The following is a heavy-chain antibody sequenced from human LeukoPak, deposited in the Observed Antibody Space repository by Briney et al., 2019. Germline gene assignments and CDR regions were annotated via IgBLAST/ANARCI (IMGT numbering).Heavy chain of an antibody. Sequence: ASVKVSCKASGYTFTSYGISWVRQAPGQGLEWMGWISAYNGNTNYAQKLQGRVTMTTDTSTSTAYMKLRSLRSDDTAVYYCASRIAVAGGFDYWGQGTLVTVSS. D-gene: IGHD6-19*01. CDR1: GYTFTSYG. J-gene: IGHJ4*02. V-gene: IGHV1-18*01. CDR3: ASRIAVAGGFDY. CDR2: ISAYNGNT.